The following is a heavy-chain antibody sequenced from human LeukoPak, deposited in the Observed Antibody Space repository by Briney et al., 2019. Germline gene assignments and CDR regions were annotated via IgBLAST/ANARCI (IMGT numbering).Heavy chain of an antibody. CDR2: IYPGDSDT. Sequence: GESLKISCKGSGYSFTNYWIGWVRQMPGKGLEWMGIIYPGDSDTRYSPSFQGQVTISADKSISTAYLQWSSLKASDTAMYYCARRWYYYDSSGYSKYWYCDLWGRGTLVTVSS. V-gene: IGHV5-51*01. CDR1: GYSFTNYW. CDR3: ARRWYYYDSSGYSKYWYCDL. D-gene: IGHD3-22*01. J-gene: IGHJ2*01.